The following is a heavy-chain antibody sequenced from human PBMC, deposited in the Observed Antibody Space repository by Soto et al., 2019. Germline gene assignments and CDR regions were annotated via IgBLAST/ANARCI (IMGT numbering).Heavy chain of an antibody. Sequence: GQGLEWMGIINPSGGSTSYAQKFQGRVTMTRDTSTSTVYMELSSLRSEDTAVYYCARDSYDSSGYYSVQYFHHWGQGTLVTVSS. CDR3: ARDSYDSSGYYSVQYFHH. V-gene: IGHV1-46*01. D-gene: IGHD3-22*01. CDR2: INPSGGST. J-gene: IGHJ1*01.